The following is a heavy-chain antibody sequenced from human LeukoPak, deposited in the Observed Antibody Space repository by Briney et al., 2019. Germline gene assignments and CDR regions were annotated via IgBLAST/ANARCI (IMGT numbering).Heavy chain of an antibody. CDR3: ARRHNGAWFEVAYFDP. Sequence: SVKVSCKASGGTFSSFAISWVRQAPGQGLAWMGGINPVFGTANYAQMFQGRVTITADESANTAYMELSRLRSEDTAVYYCARRHNGAWFEVAYFDPWGQGTLVTVSS. D-gene: IGHD3-10*01. J-gene: IGHJ5*02. CDR2: INPVFGTA. CDR1: GGTFSSFA. V-gene: IGHV1-69*13.